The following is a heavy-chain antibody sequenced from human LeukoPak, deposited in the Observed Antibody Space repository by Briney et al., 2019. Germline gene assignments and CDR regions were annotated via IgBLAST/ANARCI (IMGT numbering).Heavy chain of an antibody. Sequence: GGSLRLSCAASGFTFSSYWMSWVRQAPGKGLEWVANIKQDGSEKYYVDSVKGRFTISRDNAKNSLYLQMNSLRAEDTAVYYCARRIAAAGVFYYYYYYMDVWGKGTTVTVSS. CDR1: GFTFSSYW. V-gene: IGHV3-7*01. CDR3: ARRIAAAGVFYYYYYYMDV. CDR2: IKQDGSEK. J-gene: IGHJ6*03. D-gene: IGHD6-13*01.